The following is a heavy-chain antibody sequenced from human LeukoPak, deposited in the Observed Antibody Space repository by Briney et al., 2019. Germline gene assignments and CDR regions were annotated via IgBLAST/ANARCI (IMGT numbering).Heavy chain of an antibody. J-gene: IGHJ6*02. CDR2: ISGSGGST. Sequence: GGSLRLSCAASGFTLSSYAMSWVRQAPGKGLEWVSAISGSGGSTYYADSVKGRFTISRDNSKNTLYLQMNSLSAEDTAVYYCARSLKYGMDVWGQGTTVTVSS. V-gene: IGHV3-23*01. CDR1: GFTLSSYA. CDR3: ARSLKYGMDV.